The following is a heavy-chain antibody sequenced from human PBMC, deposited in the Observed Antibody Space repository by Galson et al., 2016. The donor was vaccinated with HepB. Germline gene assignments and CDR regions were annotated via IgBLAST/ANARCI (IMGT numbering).Heavy chain of an antibody. CDR2: IGSRSSPI. D-gene: IGHD3-22*01. CDR1: GFTFSSYA. CDR3: ARVDEGYYYLIDY. Sequence: SLRLSCAASGFTFSSYALNWVRQAPGKGLEWVSYIGSRSSPIHYADSVKGRFTISRDNAKNSLYLQMNSLRDKDTAVYYCARVDEGYYYLIDYWGQGTLVTVSS. J-gene: IGHJ4*02. V-gene: IGHV3-48*02.